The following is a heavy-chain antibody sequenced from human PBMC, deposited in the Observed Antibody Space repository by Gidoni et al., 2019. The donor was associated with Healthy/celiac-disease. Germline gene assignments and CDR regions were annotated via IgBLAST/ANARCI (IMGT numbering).Heavy chain of an antibody. V-gene: IGHV3-30*18. CDR1: GFPFRSYG. D-gene: IGHD3-10*01. J-gene: IGHJ3*02. CDR3: AKLSYYYGSGSYYRDDAFDI. Sequence: QVQLVESGGGVVPPGMSLSLPCAPSGFPFRSYGLPWVRQAPGKGLEWVAVISYDGSNKYYADSVKGRFTISRDNSKNTLYLQMNSLRAEDTAVYYCAKLSYYYGSGSYYRDDAFDIWGQGTMVTVSS. CDR2: ISYDGSNK.